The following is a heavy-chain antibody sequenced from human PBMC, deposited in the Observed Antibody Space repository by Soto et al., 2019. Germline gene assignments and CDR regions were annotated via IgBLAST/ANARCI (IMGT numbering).Heavy chain of an antibody. Sequence: QAHLVQSGTEVKEPGASVKVSCKASASTFTGYTLNWVRQAPGQGLEWMGWISTFNGNTKYAGNFEARVTMTTNTSPTSAYMELTSLTFDGTAVYFCARGTVTSGRWFGPWGQGTLVSVSS. CDR2: ISTFNGNT. V-gene: IGHV1-18*04. J-gene: IGHJ5*02. CDR1: ASTFTGYT. D-gene: IGHD4-17*01. CDR3: ARGTVTSGRWFGP.